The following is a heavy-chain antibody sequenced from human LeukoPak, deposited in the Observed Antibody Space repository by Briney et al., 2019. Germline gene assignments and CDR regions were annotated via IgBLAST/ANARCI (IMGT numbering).Heavy chain of an antibody. Sequence: GASVKVSCKASGYTFTGYYMYWVRQAPGQGLEWMGWINPNSGGTNYAQKFQGRVTMTRDTSISTAYMELSRLRSDDTAVYYCARDLGQQLVLGWFDPWGQGTLVTVSS. J-gene: IGHJ5*02. CDR2: INPNSGGT. D-gene: IGHD6-13*01. CDR3: ARDLGQQLVLGWFDP. CDR1: GYTFTGYY. V-gene: IGHV1-2*02.